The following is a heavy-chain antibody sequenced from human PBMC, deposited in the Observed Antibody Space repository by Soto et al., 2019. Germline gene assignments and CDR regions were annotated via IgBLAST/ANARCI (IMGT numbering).Heavy chain of an antibody. J-gene: IGHJ4*02. CDR3: ARGPRGSDYFDY. CDR2: INSDGSST. CDR1: GFTFSSYW. V-gene: IGHV3-74*01. D-gene: IGHD3-16*01. Sequence: EVQLVESGGGLVQPGGSLRLSCAASGFTFSSYWMHWVRQAPGKGLVWVSRINSDGSSTSYADSVKGRFTISRDNAKNPLKRQMSSMRAEDTAVYYCARGPRGSDYFDYWGQGTLVTVSS.